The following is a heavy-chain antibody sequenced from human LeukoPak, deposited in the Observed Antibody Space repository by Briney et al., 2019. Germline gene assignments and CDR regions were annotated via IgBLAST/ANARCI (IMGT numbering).Heavy chain of an antibody. J-gene: IGHJ4*02. CDR2: IIPILGIA. CDR3: AIRYSSGSTPFDY. Sequence: SVKVSCKASGGTFSSYAISWVRQAPGQGLEWMGRIIPILGIANYAQKFQGRVTITADNSTSTAYMELSSLRSEDTAVYYCAIRYSSGSTPFDYWGQGTLVTVSS. CDR1: GGTFSSYA. D-gene: IGHD6-19*01. V-gene: IGHV1-69*04.